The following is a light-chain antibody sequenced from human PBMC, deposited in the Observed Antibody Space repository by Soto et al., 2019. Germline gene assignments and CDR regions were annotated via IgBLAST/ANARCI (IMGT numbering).Light chain of an antibody. Sequence: EHVLEQSPGTLSFSPREIGTLCCWASQSVSSNYLAWYQQRPGQAPRLLIYDASSRATGVPDRFSGSGSGTDFTLTISRLEPEDFAVYYCHQYGGSPGTLGQGTKVDIK. V-gene: IGKV3-20*01. CDR1: QSVSSNY. J-gene: IGKJ1*01. CDR2: DAS. CDR3: HQYGGSPGT.